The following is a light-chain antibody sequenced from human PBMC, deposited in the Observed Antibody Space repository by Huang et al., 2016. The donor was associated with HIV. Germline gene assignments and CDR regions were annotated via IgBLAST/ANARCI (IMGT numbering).Light chain of an antibody. J-gene: IGKJ2*01. CDR1: QSINNN. V-gene: IGKV3-15*01. CDR2: RTS. CDR3: QQSSNWPPIYT. Sequence: EVVMTQSPDTLSVSPRERATVSCKTSQSINNNLAWYQQKPGQAPRLLIYRTSTRATGVPARFSGGGSGTEFTRTISSLQSEDFGIYYCQQSSNWPPIYTFGQGTKLEI.